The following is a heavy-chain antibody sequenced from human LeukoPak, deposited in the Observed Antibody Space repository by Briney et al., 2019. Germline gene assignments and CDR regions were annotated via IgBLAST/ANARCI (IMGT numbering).Heavy chain of an antibody. CDR2: ISAYNGNT. CDR1: GYTFTSYG. V-gene: IGHV1-18*01. Sequence: GSSVKVSCKASGYTFTSYGISWVRQAPGQGLEWMGWISAYNGNTNYAQKLQGRVTMTTDTSTSTAYMELRSLRSDDTAVYYCARGAGSGYSGYESLAYWGQGTLVTVSS. CDR3: ARGAGSGYSGYESLAY. D-gene: IGHD5-12*01. J-gene: IGHJ4*02.